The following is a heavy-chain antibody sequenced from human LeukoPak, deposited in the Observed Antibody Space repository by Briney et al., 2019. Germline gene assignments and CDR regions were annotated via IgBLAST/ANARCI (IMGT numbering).Heavy chain of an antibody. Sequence: SETLSLTCTVSGYSISSGYYWGWIRQPPGKGLEWIGSFHLSGSTYYNPSLKSRVTISVDTSKNQFSLKLSSVTAADTAVYYCARSRADYDILTGCLDYWGQGTLVTVSS. D-gene: IGHD3-9*01. CDR2: FHLSGST. V-gene: IGHV4-38-2*02. J-gene: IGHJ4*02. CDR3: ARSRADYDILTGCLDY. CDR1: GYSISSGYY.